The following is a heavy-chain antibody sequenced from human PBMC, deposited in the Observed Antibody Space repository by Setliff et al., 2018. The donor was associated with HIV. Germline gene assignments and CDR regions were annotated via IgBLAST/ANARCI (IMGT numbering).Heavy chain of an antibody. V-gene: IGHV3-74*01. J-gene: IGHJ4*02. CDR2: ISPDGSVI. CDR1: GFTFGSQW. D-gene: IGHD6-13*01. CDR3: MDFAIAGAWDY. Sequence: LRLSCAASGFTFGSQWMHWVRQAPGKGLVWVSRISPDGSVINYAGSVKGRFTISRDNAKNTLYLQMNDLKTEDIAVYYCMDFAIAGAWDYWGQGTLVTVSS.